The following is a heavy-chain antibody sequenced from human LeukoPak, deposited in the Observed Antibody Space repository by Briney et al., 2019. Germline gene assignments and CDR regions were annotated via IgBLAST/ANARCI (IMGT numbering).Heavy chain of an antibody. CDR1: GGSISSNH. J-gene: IGHJ3*01. V-gene: IGHV4-59*08. CDR3: ASHRSLVTGTGVFDL. Sequence: KPSETLSLTCTVSGGSISSNHWGWIRQPPGKGLEWIGYVRNSGSTNYNASFKSRVTISVDTSKNQVSLQLSSVTAADTAVYYCASHRSLVTGTGVFDLWGQGTMVPVSS. CDR2: VRNSGST. D-gene: IGHD6-19*01.